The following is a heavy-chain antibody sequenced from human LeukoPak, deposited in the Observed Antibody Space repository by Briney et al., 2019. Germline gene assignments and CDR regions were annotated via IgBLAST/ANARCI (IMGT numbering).Heavy chain of an antibody. CDR3: ARGRFTSSSWPKYYFDY. J-gene: IGHJ4*02. CDR2: INHSGST. V-gene: IGHV4-39*07. D-gene: IGHD6-13*01. CDR1: GGSISSSSYY. Sequence: SETLSLTCTVSGGSISSSSYYWSWIRQPPGKGLEWIGEINHSGSTNYNPSLKSRVTISVDTSKNQFSLKLSSVTAADTAVYYCARGRFTSSSWPKYYFDYWGQGTLVTVSS.